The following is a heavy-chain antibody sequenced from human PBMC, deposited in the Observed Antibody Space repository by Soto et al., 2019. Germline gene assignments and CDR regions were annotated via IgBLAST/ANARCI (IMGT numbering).Heavy chain of an antibody. CDR1: GYTFTDYY. Sequence: GASVKVSCKASGYTFTDYYMHWVRQAPGQGLEWMGWLNPNTGGTDYAQKFQGSVTMTRDTSISTVYMELTSLRSDDTAVYYCARASTVSGGLSKSLPYDPWGQGTLVTVS. J-gene: IGHJ5*02. V-gene: IGHV1-2*02. CDR3: ARASTVSGGLSKSLPYDP. D-gene: IGHD6-19*01. CDR2: LNPNTGGT.